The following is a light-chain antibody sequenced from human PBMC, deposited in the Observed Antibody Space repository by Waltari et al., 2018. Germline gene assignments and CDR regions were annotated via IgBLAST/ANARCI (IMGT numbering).Light chain of an antibody. CDR2: DVT. CDR3: SSYTSNISWV. CDR1: RSDIGGYNS. Sequence: QSALAQPASVSGIPGQSISISCTGTRSDIGGYNSVSWYQQHSGKAPKVILYDVTYRPSGISNRFSGSKSGNTASLTIYGLQAEDEAYYYCSSYTSNISWVFGGGTKLTVL. J-gene: IGLJ3*02. V-gene: IGLV2-14*03.